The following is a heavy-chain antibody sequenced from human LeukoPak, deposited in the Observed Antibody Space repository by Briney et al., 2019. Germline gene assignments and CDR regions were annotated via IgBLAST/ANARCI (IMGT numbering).Heavy chain of an antibody. J-gene: IGHJ4*02. V-gene: IGHV4-39*07. CDR1: GGSISSSSYY. Sequence: PSETLSLTCTVSGGSISSSSYYWGWIRQPPGKGLEWIGNIYYIGSTNYNPSLKSRVTISVDTSKNQFSLRLSSVTTADTAMYYCARIEYSGYDFRGAADYWGQGALVTVSS. CDR2: IYYIGST. CDR3: ARIEYSGYDFRGAADY. D-gene: IGHD5-12*01.